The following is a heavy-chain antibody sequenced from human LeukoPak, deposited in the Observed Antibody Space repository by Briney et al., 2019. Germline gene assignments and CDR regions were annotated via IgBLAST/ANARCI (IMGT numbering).Heavy chain of an antibody. J-gene: IGHJ4*02. CDR1: GFTFSSYA. CDR2: ISYDGSNK. CDR3: AREGLDY. V-gene: IGHV3-30*04. Sequence: GGSLRLSCAASGFTFSSYAMHWVRQAPGKGLEWVAVISYDGSNKYYADSVKGRFTISRDNAKNSLYLQMNSLGAEDTAVYYCAREGLDYWGQGTLVTVSS.